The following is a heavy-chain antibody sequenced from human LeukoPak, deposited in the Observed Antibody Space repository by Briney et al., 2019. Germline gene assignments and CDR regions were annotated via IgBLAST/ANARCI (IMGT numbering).Heavy chain of an antibody. V-gene: IGHV4-38-2*02. Sequence: SETLSLTCAVSGYSISSGYYWGWIRQPPGKGLEWIGSIYHSGSTYYNPSLKSRVTISVDTSKNQFSLKLSSVTAADTAVYYCARDNGPLDWPHLYFDLWGRGTLVTVSS. J-gene: IGHJ2*01. CDR1: GYSISSGYY. D-gene: IGHD3-9*01. CDR2: IYHSGST. CDR3: ARDNGPLDWPHLYFDL.